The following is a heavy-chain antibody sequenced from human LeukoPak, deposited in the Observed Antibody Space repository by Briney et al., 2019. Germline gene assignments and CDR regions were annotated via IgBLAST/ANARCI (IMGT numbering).Heavy chain of an antibody. Sequence: PSETLSLTCTVSGGSVSNYYWSWIRQSPGKGLEWIGYIYYTETSYNPSLKSRVTISVDTSKNQFSLKLSSVTAADTAVYYCARDRRGYYGSGSYYNPYFDYWGQGTLVTVSS. CDR2: IYYTET. V-gene: IGHV4-59*02. CDR1: GGSVSNYY. CDR3: ARDRRGYYGSGSYYNPYFDY. J-gene: IGHJ4*02. D-gene: IGHD3-10*01.